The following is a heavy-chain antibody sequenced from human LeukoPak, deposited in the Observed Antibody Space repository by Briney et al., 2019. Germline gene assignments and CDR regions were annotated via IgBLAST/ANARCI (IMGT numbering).Heavy chain of an antibody. J-gene: IGHJ4*02. CDR1: GGSISSSSYY. D-gene: IGHD3-9*01. Sequence: SETLSLTCTVSGGSISSSSYYWGWIRQPPGKGLEWIGSIYYSGSTYYNPSLKSRVTISVDTSKNQFSLKLSSVTAADTAVYYCARGNYDILTGYYGPPDYWGQGTLVTVSS. CDR2: IYYSGST. CDR3: ARGNYDILTGYYGPPDY. V-gene: IGHV4-39*07.